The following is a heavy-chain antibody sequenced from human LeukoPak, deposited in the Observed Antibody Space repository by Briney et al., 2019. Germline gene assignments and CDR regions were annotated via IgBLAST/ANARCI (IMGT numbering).Heavy chain of an antibody. D-gene: IGHD3-3*01. J-gene: IGHJ4*02. CDR1: GFTFSNYV. V-gene: IGHV3-23*01. CDR3: ARVEDFWRGLRVEEHMDFDY. CDR2: ISGSGGST. Sequence: GGSLRLSCAASGFTFSNYVMSWVGQAPGKGLEWVSGISGSGGSTYYADSVKGRFTISRDNAKNSLSLQMNSLRAEDTAVYYCARVEDFWRGLRVEEHMDFDYWGQGTVVTVSS.